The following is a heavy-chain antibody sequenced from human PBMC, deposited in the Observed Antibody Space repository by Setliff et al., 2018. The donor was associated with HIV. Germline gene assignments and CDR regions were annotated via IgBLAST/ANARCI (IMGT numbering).Heavy chain of an antibody. CDR2: ISATAGDT. D-gene: IGHD6-19*01. CDR1: GFSFRTYA. V-gene: IGHV3-23*01. J-gene: IGHJ6*03. Sequence: GGSLRLSCAASGFSFRTYAMSWVRQAPGKGLEWVSAISATAGDTYYADSVKGRFTISRDNSKNTLYLQMNSLRAEDTAVYYCAKNPKYISGYYYYYLDVWGKGTTVTVSS. CDR3: AKNPKYISGYYYYYLDV.